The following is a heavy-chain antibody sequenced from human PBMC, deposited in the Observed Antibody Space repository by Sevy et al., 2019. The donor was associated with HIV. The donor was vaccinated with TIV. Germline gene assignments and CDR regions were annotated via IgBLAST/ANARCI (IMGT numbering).Heavy chain of an antibody. Sequence: GGCLRLSCAASGFTFSSYSMNWVRQAPGKGLEWVSYISSSSSTIYYADSVKGRFTISRDNAKNSLYLQMNSLRDEDTAVYYCARDIWGYCSSTSCSDAFDIWGQGTMVTVSS. D-gene: IGHD2-2*01. CDR3: ARDIWGYCSSTSCSDAFDI. CDR1: GFTFSSYS. J-gene: IGHJ3*02. CDR2: ISSSSSTI. V-gene: IGHV3-48*02.